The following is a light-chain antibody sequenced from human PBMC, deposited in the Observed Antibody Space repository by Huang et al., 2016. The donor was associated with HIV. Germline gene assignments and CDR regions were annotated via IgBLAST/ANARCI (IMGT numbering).Light chain of an antibody. Sequence: DIVLTQSPATLSLSPGERATLSCRASQRVGTYLAWYQQRSGQAPRLLIYGASNRATGIQARFSGSGSGTDFTLTISSLEPEDFALYYCQQRSNWPPITFGQGTRLEIK. CDR1: QRVGTY. V-gene: IGKV3-11*01. CDR2: GAS. CDR3: QQRSNWPPIT. J-gene: IGKJ5*01.